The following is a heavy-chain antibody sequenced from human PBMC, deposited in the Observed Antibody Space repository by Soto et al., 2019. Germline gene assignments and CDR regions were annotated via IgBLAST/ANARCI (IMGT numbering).Heavy chain of an antibody. J-gene: IGHJ6*03. CDR2: ISGSGGST. CDR3: AKDQPDDFWSGYPEREYYYYYYMDV. CDR1: GFTFSSYA. D-gene: IGHD3-3*01. Sequence: PGGSLRLSCEASGFTFSSYAMSWVRQAPGKGLEWVSAISGSGGSTYYADSVKGRFTISRDNSKNTLYLQMNSLRAEDTAVYYCAKDQPDDFWSGYPEREYYYYYYMDVWGKGTTVTVSS. V-gene: IGHV3-23*01.